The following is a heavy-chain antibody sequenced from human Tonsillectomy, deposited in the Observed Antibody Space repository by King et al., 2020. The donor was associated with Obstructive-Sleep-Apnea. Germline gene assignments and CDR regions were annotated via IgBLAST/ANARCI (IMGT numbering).Heavy chain of an antibody. Sequence: VQLVESGGGVVQPGRSLRLSCAASGFTFSSYAMHWVRQAPGKGLEWGGVIAYDGSNKYYADSVKGRFTISRDNSKNTLYLQMNSLSAEDTAVYYSARDQWDLLSGYAFDIWGQGTMVTVSS. D-gene: IGHD1-26*01. CDR2: IAYDGSNK. V-gene: IGHV3-30*04. CDR3: ARDQWDLLSGYAFDI. CDR1: GFTFSSYA. J-gene: IGHJ3*02.